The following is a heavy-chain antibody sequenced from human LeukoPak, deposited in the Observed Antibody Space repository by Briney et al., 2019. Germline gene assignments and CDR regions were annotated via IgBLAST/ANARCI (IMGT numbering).Heavy chain of an antibody. V-gene: IGHV4-59*01. D-gene: IGHD2-21*02. J-gene: IGHJ6*03. Sequence: PPETLSLTCTVSGGSISSYYWSWIRQPPGKGLEWIGYVYYSGSTNYNPSLKSRVTISVDTSKNQFSLKLSSVTAADTAVYYCARATRCGGDCYSSYYYYMDVWGKGTTVTVSS. CDR1: GGSISSYY. CDR2: VYYSGST. CDR3: ARATRCGGDCYSSYYYYMDV.